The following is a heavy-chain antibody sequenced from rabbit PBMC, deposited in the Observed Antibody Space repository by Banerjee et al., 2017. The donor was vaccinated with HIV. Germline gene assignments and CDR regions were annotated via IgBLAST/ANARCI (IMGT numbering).Heavy chain of an antibody. CDR2: IYAGSSGST. V-gene: IGHV1S45*01. Sequence: QEQLEESGGDLVKPEGSLTLTCTASGFSFSSSYWISWVRQAPGKGLEWIACIYAGSSGSTYYASWAKGRFTISKTSSTTVTLQMTSLTAADTATYFCTRAYNSGWGGYFNLWGQGTLVTVS. J-gene: IGHJ4*01. CDR1: GFSFSSSYW. CDR3: TRAYNSGWGGYFNL. D-gene: IGHD4-1*01.